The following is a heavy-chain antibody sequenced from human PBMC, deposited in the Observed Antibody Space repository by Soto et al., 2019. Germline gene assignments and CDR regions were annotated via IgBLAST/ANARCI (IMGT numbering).Heavy chain of an antibody. CDR3: AHTGGRGAGMDV. CDR1: GFSLSTSGVG. Sequence: SGPTLVNPTQTLTLTRTFSGFSLSTSGVGVVWIRQPPGKALEWLALIYWDGDERYSPFLKSRLTITKDTSKNQVALTMTNMDPVDTATYYCAHTGGRGAGMDVWGHGTPVTVS. D-gene: IGHD2-15*01. CDR2: IYWDGDE. V-gene: IGHV2-5*02. J-gene: IGHJ6*02.